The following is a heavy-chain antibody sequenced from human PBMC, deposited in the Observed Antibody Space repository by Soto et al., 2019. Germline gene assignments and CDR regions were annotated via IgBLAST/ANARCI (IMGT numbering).Heavy chain of an antibody. CDR3: AKDLNYYGSGSYYIPQPHDY. CDR2: ISGSGGST. D-gene: IGHD3-10*01. V-gene: IGHV3-23*01. CDR1: GFTFSSYA. Sequence: EVQLLESGGGLVQPGGSLRLSCAASGFTFSSYAMSWVRQAPGKGLEWVSAISGSGGSTYYADSVKGRFTISRDKSKNTLYLQMNSLRAEDTAVYYCAKDLNYYGSGSYYIPQPHDYWGQGTLVTVSS. J-gene: IGHJ4*02.